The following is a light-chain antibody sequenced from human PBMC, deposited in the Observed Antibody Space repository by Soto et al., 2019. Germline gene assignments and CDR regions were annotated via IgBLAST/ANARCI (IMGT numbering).Light chain of an antibody. J-gene: IGKJ4*01. CDR2: ESS. CDR1: QSVGTS. V-gene: IGKV3-11*01. Sequence: EIVLTQSPATLSLSPGERATLSCRASQSVGTSLAWYQQKSGQAPRLLFYESSNRATYIPARFSASGSRTDFTLTISGLEPEDFAVYYCQQRGVWPLTFGGGTKVEIK. CDR3: QQRGVWPLT.